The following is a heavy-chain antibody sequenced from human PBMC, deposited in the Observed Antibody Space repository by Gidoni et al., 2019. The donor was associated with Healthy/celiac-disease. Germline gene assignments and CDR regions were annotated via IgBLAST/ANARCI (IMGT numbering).Heavy chain of an antibody. V-gene: IGHV4-34*01. J-gene: IGHJ3*02. D-gene: IGHD3-16*01. CDR1: GGSFSGYY. CDR2: INHSGST. Sequence: QVQLQQWGAGLLKPSETLSLTCAVYGGSFSGYYWSGIRQPPGKGLEWIGEINHSGSTNYNPSLKSRVTISVDTSKNQFSLKLSSVTAADTAVYYCARVRGGGIWGQGTMVTVSS. CDR3: ARVRGGGI.